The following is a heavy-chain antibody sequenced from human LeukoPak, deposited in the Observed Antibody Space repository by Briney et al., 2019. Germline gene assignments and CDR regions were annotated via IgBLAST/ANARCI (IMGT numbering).Heavy chain of an antibody. V-gene: IGHV3-23*01. J-gene: IGHJ4*02. CDR3: ARDVKGRWELLGSHDY. CDR1: GFTFSSYG. Sequence: GGSLRLSCAASGFTFSSYGMSWVRQAPGKGLEWVSAISGSGGSTYYADSVKGRFTISRDNSKNTLYLQMNSLRVEDTAVYYCARDVKGRWELLGSHDYWGQGTLVTASS. CDR2: ISGSGGST. D-gene: IGHD1-26*01.